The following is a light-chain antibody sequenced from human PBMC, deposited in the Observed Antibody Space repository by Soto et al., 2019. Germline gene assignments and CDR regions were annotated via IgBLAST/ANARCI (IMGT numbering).Light chain of an antibody. Sequence: DVQLTQSPSSLSASVGDRVIITCRASRGVGRWLAWYQQKPEKAPKSLIYATSTLQSSVPSRFNGSGSGTHFSLTISSLQPEDVATYYCQQYGSFPPTFGRGPKVEI. CDR2: ATS. CDR3: QQYGSFPPT. J-gene: IGKJ1*01. V-gene: IGKV1D-16*01. CDR1: RGVGRW.